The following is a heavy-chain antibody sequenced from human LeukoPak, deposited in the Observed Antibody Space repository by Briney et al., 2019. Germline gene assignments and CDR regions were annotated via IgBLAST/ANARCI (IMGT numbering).Heavy chain of an antibody. D-gene: IGHD2-2*01. V-gene: IGHV3-23*01. J-gene: IGHJ3*02. CDR3: ARGTLPVVPAAMLPDAFDI. CDR1: GFTFSSYA. CDR2: ISGSGGST. Sequence: GGSLRLSCAASGFTFSSYAMSWVRQAPGKGLEWVSAISGSGGSTYYADSVKGRFTISRDNSKNTLYLQMNSLRAEDTAVYYCARGTLPVVPAAMLPDAFDIWGQGTMVTVSS.